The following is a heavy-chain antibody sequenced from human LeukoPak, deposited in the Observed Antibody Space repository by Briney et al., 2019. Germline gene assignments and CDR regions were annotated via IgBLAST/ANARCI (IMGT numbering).Heavy chain of an antibody. CDR3: VLYGDYETLDY. CDR1: GGSISSGGYY. J-gene: IGHJ4*02. D-gene: IGHD4-17*01. Sequence: PSETLSLTCTVSGGSISSGGYYWSWIRQPPGKGLEWIGYIYHSGSTNYNPSLKSRVTISVDTSKNQFSLKLSSVTAADTAVYYCVLYGDYETLDYWGQGTLVTVSS. V-gene: IGHV4-30-2*01. CDR2: IYHSGST.